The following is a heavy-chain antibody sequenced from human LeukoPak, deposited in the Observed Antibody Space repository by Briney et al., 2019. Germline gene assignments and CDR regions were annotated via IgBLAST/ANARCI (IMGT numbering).Heavy chain of an antibody. CDR2: IIPIFGTA. Sequence: GSSVKVSCKASGGTFSSYAISWVRQAPGQGLEWMGGIIPIFGTANYAQQFQGRVTITADESTSTAYMELSSLRSEDTAVYYCARVGVGVGNLTYCSSTSCYSDYWGQGTLVTVSS. J-gene: IGHJ4*02. CDR3: ARVGVGVGNLTYCSSTSCYSDY. CDR1: GGTFSSYA. V-gene: IGHV1-69*01. D-gene: IGHD2-2*01.